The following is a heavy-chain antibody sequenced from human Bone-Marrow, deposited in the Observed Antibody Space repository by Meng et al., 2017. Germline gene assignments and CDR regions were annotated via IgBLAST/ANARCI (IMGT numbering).Heavy chain of an antibody. CDR1: GITVSSNY. CDR3: ASGSYYGSGSYYRVYYYYYYGMDV. CDR2: IYSGGST. V-gene: IGHV3-53*04. Sequence: GESLKISCAASGITVSSNYMSWVRQAPGKGLEWVSIIYSGGSTYYADSVKGRFTISRHKSKNTLYLQMNSLRPEDTAVYYCASGSYYGSGSYYRVYYYYYYGMDVWGQGTTVTVSS. D-gene: IGHD3-10*01. J-gene: IGHJ6*02.